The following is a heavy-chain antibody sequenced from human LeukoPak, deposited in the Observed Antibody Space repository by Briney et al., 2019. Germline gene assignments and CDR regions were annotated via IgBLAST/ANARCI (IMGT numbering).Heavy chain of an antibody. CDR3: ADSNYWYPVDY. Sequence: PGGSLRLSCAASGFTFSYYAMTWVRQAPGKGLEWVSDISGNGDSTYYVDSVKGRFTISRDNSKNTLYLQMNSLRAEDTAVYYCADSNYWYPVDYWGQGTLVTVSS. CDR2: ISGNGDST. CDR1: GFTFSYYA. J-gene: IGHJ4*02. V-gene: IGHV3-23*01. D-gene: IGHD4-11*01.